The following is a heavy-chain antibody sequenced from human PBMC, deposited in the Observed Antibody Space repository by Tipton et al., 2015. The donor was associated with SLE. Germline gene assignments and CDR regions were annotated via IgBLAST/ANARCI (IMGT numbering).Heavy chain of an antibody. Sequence: TLSLTCTVSGGSISSTAYYWGWIRQPPGKGLEWIGTIYYSGSTYSNPSLKSRVTISVDTSKNQLSLKLNSVTAADTAVYYCTRREGGAFDIWGRGTMVTVSS. J-gene: IGHJ3*02. V-gene: IGHV4-39*07. CDR3: TRREGGAFDI. CDR2: IYYSGST. CDR1: GGSISSTAYY.